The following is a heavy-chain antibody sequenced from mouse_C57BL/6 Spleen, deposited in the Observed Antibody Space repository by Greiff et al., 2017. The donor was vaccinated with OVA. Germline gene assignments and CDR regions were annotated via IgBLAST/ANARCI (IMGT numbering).Heavy chain of an antibody. CDR3: ATYRAHYYAMDY. CDR1: GYAFSSSW. V-gene: IGHV1-82*01. J-gene: IGHJ4*01. D-gene: IGHD2-10*01. CDR2: IYPGDGDT. Sequence: QLQLKASGPELVKPGASVKISCKASGYAFSSSWLNWVKQRPGKGLEWIGRIYPGDGDTHYTGKFMGKATLTADKSSSTAYIQLSSLTSEDSAVYFCATYRAHYYAMDYWGQGTSVTVSS.